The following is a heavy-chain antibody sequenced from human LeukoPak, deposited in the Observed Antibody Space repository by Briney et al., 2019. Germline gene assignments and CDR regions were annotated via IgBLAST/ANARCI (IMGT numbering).Heavy chain of an antibody. D-gene: IGHD2-2*02. Sequence: ASVKVSCKASGYTFTSYAMHWVRQAPGQRLELMGCNNAGKGNTKYSQKFQGRVTITRDTSASTAYMELSSLRSEDTAVYYCASQYCSSTSCYKSLGYWGQGTLVTVSS. V-gene: IGHV1-3*01. CDR1: GYTFTSYA. CDR3: ASQYCSSTSCYKSLGY. CDR2: NNAGKGNT. J-gene: IGHJ4*02.